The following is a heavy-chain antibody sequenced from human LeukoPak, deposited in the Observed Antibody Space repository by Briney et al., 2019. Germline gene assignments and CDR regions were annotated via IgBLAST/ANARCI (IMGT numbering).Heavy chain of an antibody. Sequence: GGSLRLSCAASGFTFSSYSMNWVRQAPGKGLEWVSSISSSSSYIYYADSVKGRFTISRDNAKNSLCLQMNSLRAEDTAVYYCARGDYQRDAFDIWGQGTMVTVSS. V-gene: IGHV3-21*01. J-gene: IGHJ3*02. CDR1: GFTFSSYS. CDR3: ARGDYQRDAFDI. D-gene: IGHD2-2*01. CDR2: ISSSSSYI.